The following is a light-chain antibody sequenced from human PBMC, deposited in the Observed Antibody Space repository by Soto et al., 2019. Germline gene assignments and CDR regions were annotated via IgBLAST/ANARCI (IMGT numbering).Light chain of an antibody. CDR1: SSDVGGYNY. Sequence: QSVLTQPASVSGSPGQSITISCAGTSSDVGGYNYVSWYQQHPGKAPKLIIFEVSNRPSGVSNRFSGSKSGNTASLTISGLQAEDGADYYCSSYTSSSTLYVFGTGTKVTVL. J-gene: IGLJ1*01. CDR2: EVS. CDR3: SSYTSSSTLYV. V-gene: IGLV2-14*01.